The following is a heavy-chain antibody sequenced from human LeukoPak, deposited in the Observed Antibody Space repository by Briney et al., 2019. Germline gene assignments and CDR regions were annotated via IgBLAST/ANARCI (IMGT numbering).Heavy chain of an antibody. V-gene: IGHV3-30*03. D-gene: IGHD4-23*01. Sequence: GRSLRFSCAASGFTFSNYGMHWVRQAPGKGLEWVAVISSDGFKQDFADSVKGRFTISRDNSKNTLYLQMNSLRAEDTAVYYCARGAHKRDDYGGFFDYWGQGTLVTVSS. CDR2: ISSDGFKQ. CDR1: GFTFSNYG. CDR3: ARGAHKRDDYGGFFDY. J-gene: IGHJ4*02.